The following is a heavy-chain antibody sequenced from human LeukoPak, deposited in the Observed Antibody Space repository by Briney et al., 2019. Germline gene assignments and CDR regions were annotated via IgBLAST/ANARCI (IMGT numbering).Heavy chain of an antibody. Sequence: PGGSLRLSCAASGFTFSVYGMHWVRQAPGKGLEWVAVMWYDGSNKYYADSVKGRFTISRDNSKNTLYLEMSSLRAEDTAVYYCARDNAALDHWGQGTLVTVSS. V-gene: IGHV3-33*01. CDR2: MWYDGSNK. J-gene: IGHJ4*02. CDR1: GFTFSVYG. D-gene: IGHD2-8*01. CDR3: ARDNAALDH.